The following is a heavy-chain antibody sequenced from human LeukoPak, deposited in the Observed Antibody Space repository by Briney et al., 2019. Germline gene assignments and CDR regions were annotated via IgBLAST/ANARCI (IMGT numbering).Heavy chain of an antibody. CDR2: IYYSGGT. J-gene: IGHJ4*02. V-gene: IGHV4-39*01. Sequence: SETLSLTCTVSGGSISSSSYFWGWIRQPPGKGLECIGSIYYSGGTSYNPSLRSRVTISVDTSKNQFSVKLSSGTAADTAIYYCARYYYGSGKQPYWGQGTLVTVSS. D-gene: IGHD3-10*01. CDR1: GGSISSSSYF. CDR3: ARYYYGSGKQPY.